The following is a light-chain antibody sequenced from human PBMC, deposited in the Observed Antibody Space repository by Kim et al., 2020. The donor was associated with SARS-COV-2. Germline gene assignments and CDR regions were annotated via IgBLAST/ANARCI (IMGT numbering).Light chain of an antibody. CDR3: QQYSSSPAT. CDR1: QSVSSHS. Sequence: REMAPPSSSAVQSVSSHSGAWSREKPGRAPRRCSYGASIRATVIPDRCSGSGSGTDFTLTITRLEPEEFAVYYCQQYSSSPATFGQGTKVDIK. J-gene: IGKJ1*01. CDR2: GAS. V-gene: IGKV3-20*01.